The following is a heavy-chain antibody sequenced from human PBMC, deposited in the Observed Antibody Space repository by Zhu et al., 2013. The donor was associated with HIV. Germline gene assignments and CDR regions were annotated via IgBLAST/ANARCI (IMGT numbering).Heavy chain of an antibody. J-gene: IGHJ6*02. D-gene: IGHD6-6*01. CDR3: DEPRRGEQLGSGGSTTYGMDV. Sequence: QVQLVQSGAEVKKPGSSVKVSCKASGGTFSSYAISWVRQAPGQGLEWMGGIIPIFGTANYAQKFQGRVTITADKSTSTAYMELSSLRSEDTAVYYCDEPRRGEQLGSGGSTTYGMDVVGPRA. V-gene: IGHV1-69*06. CDR1: GGTFSSYA. CDR2: IIPIFGTA.